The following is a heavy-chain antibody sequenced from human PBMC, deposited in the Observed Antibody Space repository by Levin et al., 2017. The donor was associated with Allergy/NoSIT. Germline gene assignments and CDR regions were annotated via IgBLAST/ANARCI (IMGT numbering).Heavy chain of an antibody. D-gene: IGHD3-16*02. CDR2: INEGGGDK. Sequence: GESLKISCESSRVSFSDYYMSWVRQAPGKGLECVADINEGGGDKYYVESVMGRFTISRDNGKNSVYLQMNSLRVEDTAVYYCVRSPHGRYDYWGQGTQVIVSS. CDR3: VRSPHGRYDY. CDR1: RVSFSDYY. V-gene: IGHV3-7*01. J-gene: IGHJ4*02.